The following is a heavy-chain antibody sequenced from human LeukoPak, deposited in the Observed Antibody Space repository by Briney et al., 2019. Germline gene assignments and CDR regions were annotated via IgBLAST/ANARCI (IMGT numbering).Heavy chain of an antibody. CDR3: AKGRYGSGRYYFDY. D-gene: IGHD3-10*01. V-gene: IGHV3-23*01. J-gene: IGHJ4*02. Sequence: PGGSLRLSCEGSGFTFSSFAMTWVRQAPGKGLEWVAAISGGGRDTYYAESVKGRFTVSRDNSNKRVYLQMDSLGAEDTAVYYCAKGRYGSGRYYFDYWGQGTLVTVSS. CDR2: ISGGGRDT. CDR1: GFTFSSFA.